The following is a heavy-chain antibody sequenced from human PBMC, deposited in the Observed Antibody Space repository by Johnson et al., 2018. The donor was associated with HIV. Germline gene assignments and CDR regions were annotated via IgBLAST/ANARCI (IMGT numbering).Heavy chain of an antibody. D-gene: IGHD3-16*01. CDR1: GFTFSSYG. CDR3: ARAVGVWGDQLGFDI. CDR2: ITWNGGST. Sequence: VQLVESGGGVVQPGGSLRLSCEASGFTFSSYGMSWVRQAPGKGLEWVSGITWNGGSTGNADSVKGRFTISRENAKNSLYLQMNSLRAGETAVYYCARAVGVWGDQLGFDIWGQGTMVTVSS. V-gene: IGHV3-20*04. J-gene: IGHJ3*02.